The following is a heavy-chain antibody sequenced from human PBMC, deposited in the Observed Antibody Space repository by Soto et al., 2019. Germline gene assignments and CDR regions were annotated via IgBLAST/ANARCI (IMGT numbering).Heavy chain of an antibody. J-gene: IGHJ6*01. V-gene: IGHV3-21*01. CDR3: ARDKRRPVEDSRSSYYYGMDV. CDR2: ISSSSSYI. D-gene: IGHD6-6*01. Sequence: SCVRKGPRKGLEWVSSISSSSSYIYYADSVKGRFTISRDNAKNSLYLQMNSLRAEDTAVYYCARDKRRPVEDSRSSYYYGMDVWGQGTTVPGTS.